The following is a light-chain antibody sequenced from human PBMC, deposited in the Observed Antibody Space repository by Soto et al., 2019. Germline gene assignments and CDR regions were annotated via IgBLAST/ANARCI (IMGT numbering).Light chain of an antibody. CDR2: DAS. CDR1: QDISNY. V-gene: IGKV1-33*01. J-gene: IGKJ4*02. CDR3: QQYDNLPLT. Sequence: DIQMTQSPSSLSASVGDRVTITCPASQDISNYLNWYQQKPGKAPKLLIYDASNLETGFPSRFTRSGCGTDFTFTISSLQPEDIATYYGQQYDNLPLTFGGGTKVEIK.